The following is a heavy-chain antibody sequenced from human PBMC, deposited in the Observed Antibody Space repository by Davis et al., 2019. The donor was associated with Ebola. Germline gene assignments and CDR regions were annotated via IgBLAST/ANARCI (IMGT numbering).Heavy chain of an antibody. J-gene: IGHJ4*02. CDR3: ARGRTGSYRPRLDY. D-gene: IGHD3-10*01. CDR2: IYYSGST. Sequence: GSLRLSCTVSGGSISSYYWSWIRQPPGKGLEWIGYIYYSGSTNYNPSLKSRVTISVDTSKNQISLKLNSVTAADTAVYFCARGRTGSYRPRLDYWGQGTLVTVSS. V-gene: IGHV4-59*12. CDR1: GGSISSYY.